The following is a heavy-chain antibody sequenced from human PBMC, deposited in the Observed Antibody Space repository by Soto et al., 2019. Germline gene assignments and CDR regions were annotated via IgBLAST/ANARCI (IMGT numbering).Heavy chain of an antibody. V-gene: IGHV3-23*01. D-gene: IGHD6-13*01. CDR1: GFTFSSYA. J-gene: IGHJ3*02. Sequence: GGSLRLSCAASGFTFSSYAMSWVRQAPGKGLEWVSAISGSGGSTYYADSVKGRFTISRDNSKNTLYLQMNSLRAEDTAVYYCAKGRGYSSSWRDAFDIWGQGTMVTVSS. CDR3: AKGRGYSSSWRDAFDI. CDR2: ISGSGGST.